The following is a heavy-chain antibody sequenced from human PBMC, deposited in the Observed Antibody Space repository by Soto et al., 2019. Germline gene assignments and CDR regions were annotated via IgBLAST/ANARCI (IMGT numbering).Heavy chain of an antibody. V-gene: IGHV3-23*01. D-gene: IGHD5-18*01. CDR2: ISDSGTTT. Sequence: GGSLRLSCAVSGFTFSSHAMSWVRQAPGKGPEWVSFISDSGTTTYYVDSVKGRFTISRDNSKNTVYLQMNSLRAEDTAVYYCATGGYSYGWNYWGQGT. CDR3: ATGGYSYGWNY. J-gene: IGHJ4*02. CDR1: GFTFSSHA.